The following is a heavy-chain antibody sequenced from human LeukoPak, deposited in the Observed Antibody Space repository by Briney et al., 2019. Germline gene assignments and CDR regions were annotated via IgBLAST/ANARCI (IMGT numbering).Heavy chain of an antibody. CDR3: ARDLGGAAGAERNWYQGVDV. Sequence: QPGRSLRLSCAASGFTFSSYGMHWVRQAPGKGLEWVAAISYDGSKKYYADSVQGRFTLSRDNSKNTVDLQMSSLRADDTAVYYCARDLGGAAGAERNWYQGVDVWGQGSTVTVSS. CDR2: ISYDGSKK. V-gene: IGHV3-30*03. CDR1: GFTFSSYG. D-gene: IGHD6-13*01. J-gene: IGHJ6*02.